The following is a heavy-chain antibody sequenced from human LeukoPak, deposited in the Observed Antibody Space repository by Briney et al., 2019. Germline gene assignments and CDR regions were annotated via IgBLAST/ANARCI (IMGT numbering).Heavy chain of an antibody. V-gene: IGHV3-21*01. Sequence: PGGSLRLSCAASGFTFSSYSMNWVRQAPGKGLEWVSSISSSSSYIYYADSVKGRFTISRDNAKNSLYLQMDSLRAEDTAVYYCARGKYSSSWRSWFDPWGQGTLVTVSS. CDR2: ISSSSSYI. D-gene: IGHD6-13*01. CDR1: GFTFSSYS. J-gene: IGHJ5*02. CDR3: ARGKYSSSWRSWFDP.